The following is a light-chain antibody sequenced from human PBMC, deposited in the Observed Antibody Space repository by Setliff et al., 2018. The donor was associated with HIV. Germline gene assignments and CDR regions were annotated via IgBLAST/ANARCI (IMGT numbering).Light chain of an antibody. CDR1: SSDVGSYNL. CDR2: DVS. J-gene: IGLJ2*01. CDR3: CSYAGSYTPVV. Sequence: SVLTQPASVSGSPGQSITISCTGTSSDVGSYNLVSWYQQYPGKAPKLMIYDVSKRPSGVPDRFSGSKSGNTASLTISGLQAEDEADYYCCSYAGSYTPVVFGGGTKLTVL. V-gene: IGLV2-11*01.